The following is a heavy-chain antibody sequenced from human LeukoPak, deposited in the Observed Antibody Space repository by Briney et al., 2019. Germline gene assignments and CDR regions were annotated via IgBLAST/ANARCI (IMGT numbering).Heavy chain of an antibody. CDR3: ARAFCRGGNCYSIAFDI. J-gene: IGHJ3*02. Sequence: GSLRLSCAASGFTFSSYAMSWVRQAPGKGLEWVSVIYTGDGTYYADSVKGRFTISRDISKNMVYLQMNSLRVEDTAVYYCARAFCRGGNCYSIAFDIWGQGTMVTVSS. V-gene: IGHV3-66*01. CDR2: IYTGDGT. CDR1: GFTFSSYA. D-gene: IGHD2-21*01.